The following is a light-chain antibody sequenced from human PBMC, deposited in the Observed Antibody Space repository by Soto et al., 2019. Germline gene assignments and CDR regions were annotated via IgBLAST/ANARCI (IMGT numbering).Light chain of an antibody. CDR2: AAS. V-gene: IGKV1-8*01. CDR3: QQYYSYPA. J-gene: IGKJ1*01. CDR1: QGISSY. Sequence: AIRMTQTPSSFSASTGDRVTMTCRASQGISSYLAWYQQKPGKAPKLLIYAASTLQSGVPSRFSGSGSGTDFTLTISCLQSEDFATYYCQQYYSYPAFGQGTKVEIK.